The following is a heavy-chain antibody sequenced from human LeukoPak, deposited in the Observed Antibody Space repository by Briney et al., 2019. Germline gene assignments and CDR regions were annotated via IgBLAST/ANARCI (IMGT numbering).Heavy chain of an antibody. Sequence: SVKVSCKASGGTFSSYAISWVRQAPGQGLEWMGGIIPIFGTANYAQKFQGRVTITTDESTSTAYMELSSLRSEDTAVYYCASDVVVRDPPDYWGQGTLVTVSS. CDR2: IIPIFGTA. J-gene: IGHJ4*02. CDR3: ASDVVVRDPPDY. CDR1: GGTFSSYA. V-gene: IGHV1-69*05. D-gene: IGHD3-10*01.